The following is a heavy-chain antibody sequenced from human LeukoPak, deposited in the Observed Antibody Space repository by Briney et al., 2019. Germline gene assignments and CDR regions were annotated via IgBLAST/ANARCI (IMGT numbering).Heavy chain of an antibody. CDR2: MNPNSGNT. Sequence: ASVKVSCKASGYTFTSYDINWVRQANGQGLEWMGWMNPNSGNTGYAQKFQGRVTITRNTSISTAYMELSSLRSEDTAVYYCARGLPRYGDYSPRRYYFDYWGQGTLVTVSS. D-gene: IGHD4-17*01. V-gene: IGHV1-8*03. J-gene: IGHJ4*02. CDR3: ARGLPRYGDYSPRRYYFDY. CDR1: GYTFTSYD.